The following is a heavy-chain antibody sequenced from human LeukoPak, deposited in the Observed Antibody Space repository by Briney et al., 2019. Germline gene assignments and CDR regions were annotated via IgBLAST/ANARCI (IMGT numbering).Heavy chain of an antibody. Sequence: SETLSLTCTVSGGSIRSSSYYWGWIRQPPGKGLEWIGSIYYTGSTYYNPSLKNRVTISEDTSKNQFSLKLSSVTAADTAVYYCARDKTPSGWYGWFDPWGQGTLVTVSS. V-gene: IGHV4-39*07. CDR1: GGSIRSSSYY. CDR2: IYYTGST. D-gene: IGHD6-19*01. CDR3: ARDKTPSGWYGWFDP. J-gene: IGHJ5*02.